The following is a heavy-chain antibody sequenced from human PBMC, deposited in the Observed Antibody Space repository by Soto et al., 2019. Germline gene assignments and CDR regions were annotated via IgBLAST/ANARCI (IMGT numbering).Heavy chain of an antibody. CDR1: GITLSTFW. V-gene: IGHV3-7*01. CDR3: ARGSGWLHDY. J-gene: IGHJ4*02. CDR2: IKQDGSEK. D-gene: IGHD6-19*01. Sequence: EVQLVESGGGLVQPGGSLRLSCAASGITLSTFWMSWARQAPGKGLEWVANIKQDGSEKYYVDSVKGRFTISRDNAKNSLYLQMNSLRAEDTAVYYCARGSGWLHDYWGQGTLVTVSS.